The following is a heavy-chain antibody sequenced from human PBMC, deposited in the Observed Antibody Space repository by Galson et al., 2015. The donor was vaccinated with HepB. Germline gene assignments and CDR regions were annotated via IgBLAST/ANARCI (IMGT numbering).Heavy chain of an antibody. J-gene: IGHJ3*02. CDR3: AQKIADSTGWRSDAFDI. Sequence: PALVKPTQTLTLTCAFSGFSLSTSGVGVGWIRQPPGKALEWLALIYWDDDKRYRPSLKSRITITKDTYKNQVVLTMTNMDHVDTATYYCAQKIADSTGWRSDAFDIWGQGKMVTVSS. D-gene: IGHD6-19*01. V-gene: IGHV2-5*02. CDR1: GFSLSTSGVG. CDR2: IYWDDDK.